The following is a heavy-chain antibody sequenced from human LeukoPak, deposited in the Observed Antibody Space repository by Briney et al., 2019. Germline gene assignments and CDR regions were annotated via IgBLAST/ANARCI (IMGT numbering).Heavy chain of an antibody. CDR1: GFSFSSYS. D-gene: IGHD6-13*01. CDR2: ISRVSANT. CDR3: ARDPSRSWIPFDY. J-gene: IGHJ4*02. Sequence: GGSLRLSCAASGFSFSSYSMNWVRQAPGKGLEWISHISRVSANTWFADYVKGRFTFSRDNAKNLLFLQMNSLRAEDTAVYYCARDPSRSWIPFDYWGQGTLVTVSS. V-gene: IGHV3-48*04.